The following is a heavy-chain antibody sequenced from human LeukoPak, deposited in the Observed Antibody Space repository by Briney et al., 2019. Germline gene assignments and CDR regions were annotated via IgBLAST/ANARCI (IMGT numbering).Heavy chain of an antibody. V-gene: IGHV4-4*07. CDR3: ARGRYGYSSGWYFDY. D-gene: IGHD6-19*01. Sequence: SETLSLTCTVSGGSISSYYWSWIRQPAGKGLKWIGRIYTSGSTNYNPSLKSRATMSVDTSKNQFSLKLSSVTAADTAVYYCARGRYGYSSGWYFDYWGQGTLVTVSS. J-gene: IGHJ4*02. CDR1: GGSISSYY. CDR2: IYTSGST.